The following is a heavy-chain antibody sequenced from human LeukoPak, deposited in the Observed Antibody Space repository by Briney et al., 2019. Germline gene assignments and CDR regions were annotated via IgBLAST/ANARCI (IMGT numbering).Heavy chain of an antibody. CDR1: GYTFTSYY. J-gene: IGHJ6*04. V-gene: IGHV1-46*01. Sequence: GASVKVSCKASGYTFTSYYMHWVRQAPGQGLEWMGIIIHSGGSTSYAQKFQGRVTMTRDTSTSTVYMELSSLRSEDTAVYYCARDLQQVVAATLSYYYYGMDVWGKGTTVTVSS. CDR3: ARDLQQVVAATLSYYYYGMDV. CDR2: IIHSGGST. D-gene: IGHD2-15*01.